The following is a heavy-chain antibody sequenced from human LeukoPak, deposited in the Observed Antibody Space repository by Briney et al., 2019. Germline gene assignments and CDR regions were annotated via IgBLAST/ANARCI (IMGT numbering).Heavy chain of an antibody. Sequence: SETLSLTCTVSGGSISSYYWSWIRQPPGKGLEWIGYIYYSGSTNYNPSLKSRVTISVDTSKNQFSLKLSSVTAADTAVYYCATYRSRYYYVAYWGQGTLVTVSS. J-gene: IGHJ4*02. D-gene: IGHD3-22*01. CDR3: ATYRSRYYYVAY. CDR1: GGSISSYY. CDR2: IYYSGST. V-gene: IGHV4-59*01.